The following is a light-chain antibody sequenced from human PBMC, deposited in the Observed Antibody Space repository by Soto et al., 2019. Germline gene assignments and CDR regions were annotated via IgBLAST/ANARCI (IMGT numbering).Light chain of an antibody. CDR2: GAS. V-gene: IGKV3-15*01. Sequence: EIVMTQSPATLSVSPGERATLSCRASQSVSSNLAWYQHKPGQAPRLLIYGASTRATGIPARFSGSRSGTEFTLTISSLQSEDFAVYYCQQYNNWPWTFGQGTKVEIK. J-gene: IGKJ1*01. CDR3: QQYNNWPWT. CDR1: QSVSSN.